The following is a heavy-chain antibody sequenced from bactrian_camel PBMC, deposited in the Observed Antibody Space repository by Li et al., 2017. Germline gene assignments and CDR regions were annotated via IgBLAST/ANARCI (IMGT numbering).Heavy chain of an antibody. J-gene: IGHJ6*01. V-gene: IGHV3S55*01. D-gene: IGHD1*01. CDR1: GDTTGTYS. CDR2: IDVDVGT. Sequence: QVQLVESGGGSVQAGGSLRLSCTASGDTTGTYSMGWFRQPPGNERLGVAAIDVDVGTAYADSVKGRFTISTDNAQNRVYLQMDSLQPEDTAMYYCASRGKADCYTAWVVGDFHYWGQGTQVTVS. CDR3: ASRGKADCYTAWVVGDFHY.